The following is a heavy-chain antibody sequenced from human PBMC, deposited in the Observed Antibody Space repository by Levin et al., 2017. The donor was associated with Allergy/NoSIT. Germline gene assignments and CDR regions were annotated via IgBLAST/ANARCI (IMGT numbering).Heavy chain of an antibody. CDR3: VRGGGYYGSW. J-gene: IGHJ4*02. CDR2: INKGRNEI. Sequence: SLRLSCEASGFTFRDYWMSWVRQPSGKGLEWVARINKGRNEISYVDSVKGRFTISRDDGKKSLYLQMNSLRVEDTAVYYCVRGGGYYGSWWGQGALVTVSS. D-gene: IGHD3-10*01. CDR1: GFTFRDYW. V-gene: IGHV3-7*05.